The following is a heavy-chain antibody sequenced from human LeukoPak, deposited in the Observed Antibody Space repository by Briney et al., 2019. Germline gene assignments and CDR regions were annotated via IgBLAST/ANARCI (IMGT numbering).Heavy chain of an antibody. J-gene: IGHJ4*02. D-gene: IGHD3-22*01. CDR3: ASNYYDSSGYTY. Sequence: GGPLRRPCAPMGLPAGRNNMSGVRQAPGRGLKAVSVIYSGGSTYYADSVKGRFTMSRDNSKNTLYLQMNSLRAEDTAVYYCASNYYDSSGYTYWGQGTLVTVSS. CDR1: GLPAGRNN. CDR2: IYSGGST. V-gene: IGHV3-53*01.